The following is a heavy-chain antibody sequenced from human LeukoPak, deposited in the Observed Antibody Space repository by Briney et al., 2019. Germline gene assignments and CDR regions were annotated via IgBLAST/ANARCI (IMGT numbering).Heavy chain of an antibody. Sequence: GGSLRLSCAASGFSFSSYGMNWVRQAPGKGLEWVSYISHTGSTMSYADSVKGRFTISRDNSKNTLYLQMNSLRAEDTAVYYCAKVYRLAYFDYWGQGTLVTVSS. V-gene: IGHV3-23*01. CDR3: AKVYRLAYFDY. CDR1: GFSFSSYG. J-gene: IGHJ4*02. D-gene: IGHD1-26*01. CDR2: ISHTGSTM.